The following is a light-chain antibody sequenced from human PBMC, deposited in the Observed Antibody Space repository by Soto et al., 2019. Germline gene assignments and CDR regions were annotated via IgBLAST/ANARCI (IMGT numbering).Light chain of an antibody. CDR3: QQANRFPYT. CDR2: AAS. V-gene: IGKV1-12*01. CDR1: EGVCIW. J-gene: IGKJ2*01. Sequence: IQMTQSPSSLAESGGDRVTSTCRACEGVCIWLAWYQRKPGTAPKLLIYAASTLRSGVPSRFRGSRSGTDLTFPISSLQPEDFATYDCQQANRFPYTCGQGTKLEIK.